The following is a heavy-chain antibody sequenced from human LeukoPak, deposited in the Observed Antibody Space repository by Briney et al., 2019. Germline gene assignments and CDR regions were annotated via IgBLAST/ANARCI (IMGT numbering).Heavy chain of an antibody. CDR2: ISWNSGSI. Sequence: GRSLRLSCAASGFTFDDYAMHWVRQAPGKGLEWVSGISWNSGSIGYADSVKGRFTISRDNAKNSLYLQMNSLRAEDTALYYCAKGYGSGELLAKIDYWGQGTLVTVSS. CDR3: AKGYGSGELLAKIDY. V-gene: IGHV3-9*01. CDR1: GFTFDDYA. D-gene: IGHD3-10*01. J-gene: IGHJ4*02.